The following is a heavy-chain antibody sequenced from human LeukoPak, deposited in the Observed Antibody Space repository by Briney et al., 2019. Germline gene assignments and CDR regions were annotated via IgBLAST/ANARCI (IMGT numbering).Heavy chain of an antibody. CDR1: GGSISSGSYN. J-gene: IGHJ5*02. V-gene: IGHV4-61*02. CDR2: IYTSGST. Sequence: ASETLSLTCTVSGGSISSGSYNWSWIRQPAGKGLEWIGRIYTSGSTNYNPSLKSRVTISVDTSKNQFSLKLSSVTAADTAAYYCAGDIRSGYCSSTSCYTGIWFDPWGQGTLVTVSS. CDR3: AGDIRSGYCSSTSCYTGIWFDP. D-gene: IGHD2-2*02.